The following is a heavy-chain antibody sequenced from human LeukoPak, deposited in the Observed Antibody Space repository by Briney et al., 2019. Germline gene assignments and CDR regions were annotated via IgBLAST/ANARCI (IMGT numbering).Heavy chain of an antibody. CDR1: GGSFSGYY. Sequence: SETLSLTCAVYGGSFSGYYWSWIRQPPGKGLEWIGVINHSGSTNYNPSLKSRVTISVDTSKNQFSLKLSSVTAADTAVYYCARGRRYYDSSGYSHFDYWGQGTLVTVSS. V-gene: IGHV4-34*01. D-gene: IGHD3-22*01. J-gene: IGHJ4*02. CDR2: INHSGST. CDR3: ARGRRYYDSSGYSHFDY.